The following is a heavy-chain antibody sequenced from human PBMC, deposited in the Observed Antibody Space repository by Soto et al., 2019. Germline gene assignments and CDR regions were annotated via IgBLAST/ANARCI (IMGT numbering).Heavy chain of an antibody. J-gene: IGHJ4*02. CDR3: ARVGVAVAGSVLLGN. CDR2: IYYSGST. V-gene: IGHV4-61*01. CDR1: GGSVTSGSYY. Sequence: PSETLCLTCTVSGGSVTSGSYYWSLIRQPPGKGLEWIGYIYYSGSTNYNPSLKSRVTISVDTSKNQFSLKLSSVTAADTAVYYCARVGVAVAGSVLLGNWGQGTLVTVSS. D-gene: IGHD6-19*01.